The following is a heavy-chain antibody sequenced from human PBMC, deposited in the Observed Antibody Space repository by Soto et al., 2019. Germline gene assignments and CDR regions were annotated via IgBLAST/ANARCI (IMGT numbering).Heavy chain of an antibody. V-gene: IGHV3-43*01. Sequence: EVRLVASGVLVLQPGDSLRPSCASSGFSCDDYTLHWVRHDPGKYLEWVSLITWAGGSPYYADSVKGRFTMSRDNSKNSLDLQMNSLRTEATALYYCAKDIISSGLYSLAYWCQGTLGTVSS. CDR3: AKDIISSGLYSLAY. D-gene: IGHD6-25*01. J-gene: IGHJ4*02. CDR1: GFSCDDYT. CDR2: ITWAGGSP.